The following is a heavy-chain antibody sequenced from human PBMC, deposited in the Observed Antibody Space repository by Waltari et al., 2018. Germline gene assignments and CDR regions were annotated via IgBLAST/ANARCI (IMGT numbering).Heavy chain of an antibody. Sequence: EVQLVQSGAEVKKPGESLKISCKGSGYSFTSYWIGWVRQMPGKGLEWMGIIYPGDSDTRHSPSFQGQGTSSADKSISTAYLQWSSLKASDTAMYYCARQQYSGYDLYYYYGMDVWGQGTTVTVSS. CDR1: GYSFTSYW. D-gene: IGHD5-12*01. J-gene: IGHJ6*02. V-gene: IGHV5-51*01. CDR3: ARQQYSGYDLYYYYGMDV. CDR2: IYPGDSDT.